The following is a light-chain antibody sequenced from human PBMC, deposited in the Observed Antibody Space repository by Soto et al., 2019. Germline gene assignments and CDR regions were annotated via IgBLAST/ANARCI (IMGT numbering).Light chain of an antibody. CDR3: QQYTTWPYT. V-gene: IGKV3-15*01. J-gene: IGKJ2*01. Sequence: EIILTQSPATLSVSPGERATLSCRASQRLSRALAWYQQKPGQAPSLLIYGGSARATGVPARFSGSGSGTEFTLNISSLQSEDSAVFYCQQYTTWPYTFGQGTKLEIK. CDR1: QRLSRA. CDR2: GGS.